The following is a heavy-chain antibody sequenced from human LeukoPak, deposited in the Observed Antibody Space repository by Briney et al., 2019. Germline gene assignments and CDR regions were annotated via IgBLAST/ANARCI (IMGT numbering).Heavy chain of an antibody. D-gene: IGHD5-12*01. CDR1: GGSIRSYY. Sequence: SETLSLTCTVSGGSIRSYYWSWIRQPAGKGLEWIGRIYNSGRTDYSPSLKSRVTVSVDTSKNQFSLKLSSVTAADTAVYYCARFTMGGYSGYDLDVWGQGTTVTVSS. CDR2: IYNSGRT. J-gene: IGHJ6*02. V-gene: IGHV4-4*07. CDR3: ARFTMGGYSGYDLDV.